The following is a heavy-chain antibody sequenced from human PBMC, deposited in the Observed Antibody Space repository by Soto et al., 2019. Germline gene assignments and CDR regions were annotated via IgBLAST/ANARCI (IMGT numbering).Heavy chain of an antibody. CDR3: AKDRWANSYGAGTSCWFDP. D-gene: IGHD3-10*01. CDR2: ISYDGSNK. V-gene: IGHV3-30*18. CDR1: GFTFSSYG. J-gene: IGHJ5*02. Sequence: QVQLVESGGGVVQPGRSLRLSCAASGFTFSSYGMHWVRQAPGKGLEWVAVISYDGSNKYYADSVKGRFTISRDNSKNTRYLKMNSLRAEDTAVYYCAKDRWANSYGAGTSCWFDPWGQGTLVTVSS.